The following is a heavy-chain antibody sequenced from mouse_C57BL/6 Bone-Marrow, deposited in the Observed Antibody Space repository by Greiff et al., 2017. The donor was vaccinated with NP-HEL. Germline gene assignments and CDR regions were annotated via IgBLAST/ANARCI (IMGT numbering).Heavy chain of an antibody. CDR2: IYPRSGNT. V-gene: IGHV1-81*01. CDR1: GYTFTSYG. CDR3: AKGNWGAY. D-gene: IGHD4-1*01. Sequence: VKLMESGAELARPGASVKLSCKASGYTFTSYGISWVKQRTGQGLEWIGEIYPRSGNTYYNEKFKGKATLTADKSSSTAYMELRSLTSEDSAVYFCAKGNWGAYWGQGTLVTVSA. J-gene: IGHJ3*01.